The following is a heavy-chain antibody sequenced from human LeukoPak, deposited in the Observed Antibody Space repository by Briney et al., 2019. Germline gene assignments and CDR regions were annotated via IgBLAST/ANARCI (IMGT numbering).Heavy chain of an antibody. V-gene: IGHV4-4*07. CDR2: IYTSGST. CDR1: GGSISSYY. D-gene: IGHD6-13*01. CDR3: ARDLSSNWYSDYFDY. Sequence: SETLSLTCTVSGGSISSYYWSWIRQPAGKGLEWIGRIYTSGSTNFNPSLKSRVTMSVDPSKNQFSLKLSSVTAADTAVYYCARDLSSNWYSDYFDYWGRGTLVTVSS. J-gene: IGHJ4*02.